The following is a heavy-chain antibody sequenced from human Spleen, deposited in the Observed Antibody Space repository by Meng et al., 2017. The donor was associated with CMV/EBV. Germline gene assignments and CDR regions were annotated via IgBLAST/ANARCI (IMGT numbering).Heavy chain of an antibody. V-gene: IGHV3-11*01. CDR3: AREGDYYYGMDV. Sequence: GESLKISCAAAGFTLSDYYMSWIRQAPGKGLEWVSYISGTLRTIYYADSMKGRFTISRDNAKNSVYLQMNSLRVEDTAIYYCAREGDYYYGMDVWGQGTRVTVSS. CDR2: ISGTLRTI. CDR1: GFTLSDYY. J-gene: IGHJ6*02.